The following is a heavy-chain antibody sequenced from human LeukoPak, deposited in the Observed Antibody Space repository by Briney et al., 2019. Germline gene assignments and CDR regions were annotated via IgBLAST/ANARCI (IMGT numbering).Heavy chain of an antibody. CDR1: GFTFSSYA. Sequence: GGSPRLSCAASGFTFSSYAMHWVRQAPGKGLEWVAVISYDGSNKYYADSVKGRFTIPRDNSKNTLYLQMNSLRAEDTAVYYCARDTHSGYDYFDYWGQGTLVTVSS. J-gene: IGHJ4*02. V-gene: IGHV3-30-3*01. CDR2: ISYDGSNK. CDR3: ARDTHSGYDYFDY. D-gene: IGHD5-12*01.